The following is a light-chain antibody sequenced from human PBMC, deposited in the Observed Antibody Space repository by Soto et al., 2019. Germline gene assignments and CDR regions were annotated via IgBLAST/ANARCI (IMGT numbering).Light chain of an antibody. Sequence: DIQMTQSPSTLSASEGDRVTITCRASQSIGNWLAWYQQKTGKAPKLLIYKASILQSGVPARFSGSGSGTEYTLTISSLQPDDFATYYCQQYDSYPYTFGQRTKLEIK. CDR1: QSIGNW. CDR2: KAS. J-gene: IGKJ2*01. V-gene: IGKV1-5*03. CDR3: QQYDSYPYT.